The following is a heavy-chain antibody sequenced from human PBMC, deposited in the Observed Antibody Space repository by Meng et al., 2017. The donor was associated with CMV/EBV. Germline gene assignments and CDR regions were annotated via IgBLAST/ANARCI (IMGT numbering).Heavy chain of an antibody. V-gene: IGHV3-30*02. CDR1: RFTFSSYG. CDR3: AKDQWFGELLYYYYGMDV. Sequence: GESLKISCAASRFTFSSYGMHWVRQAPGKGLEWVAFIRYDGSNKYYADSVKGRFTISRDNSKNTLYLQMNSLRAEDTAVYYCAKDQWFGELLYYYYGMDVWGQGTTVTVSS. D-gene: IGHD3-10*01. J-gene: IGHJ6*02. CDR2: IRYDGSNK.